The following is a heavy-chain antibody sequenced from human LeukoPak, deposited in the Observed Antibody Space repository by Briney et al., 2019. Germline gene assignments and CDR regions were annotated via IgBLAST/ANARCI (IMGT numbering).Heavy chain of an antibody. CDR1: GYTFTSYG. D-gene: IGHD3-22*01. V-gene: IGHV1-18*01. CDR2: ISAYNGNT. J-gene: IGHJ4*02. CDR3: ARTNVYYYDSSDYYPYFDY. Sequence: GASVKVSCKASGYTFTSYGISWVRQAPGQGLEWMGWISAYNGNTNYAQKLQGRVTMTTDTSTSTAYMELRSLRSDDTAVYHCARTNVYYYDSSDYYPYFDYWGQGTLVTVSS.